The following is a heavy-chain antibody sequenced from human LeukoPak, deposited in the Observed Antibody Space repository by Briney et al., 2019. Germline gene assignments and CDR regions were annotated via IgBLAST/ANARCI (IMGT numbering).Heavy chain of an antibody. J-gene: IGHJ5*02. D-gene: IGHD2-15*01. CDR3: VTEPGYCTGGRCYGGWFDP. CDR1: GGSFSGYY. V-gene: IGHV4-34*01. Sequence: KPSETLSLTCAVYGGSFSGYYWSWIRQAPGKGLEWIGEINHSGNTNYNPSLKSRVTISVDTSKNQFSLKLSSVTAADTAVYYCVTEPGYCTGGRCYGGWFDPWGQRTLVTVSS. CDR2: INHSGNT.